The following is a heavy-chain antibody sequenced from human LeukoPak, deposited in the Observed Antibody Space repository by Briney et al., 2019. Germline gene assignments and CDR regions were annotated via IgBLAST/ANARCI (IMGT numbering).Heavy chain of an antibody. J-gene: IGHJ6*03. CDR2: IYTSGST. D-gene: IGHD3-22*01. V-gene: IGHV4-4*07. CDR1: GGSISSYY. CDR3: ARIGYYYDSSGYTGRYYYYYYMDV. Sequence: SETLSLTCTVSGGSISSYYWSWIRQPVGKGLEWIGRIYTSGSTNYNPSLKSRVTISVDKSKNQFSLKLSSVTAADTAVYYCARIGYYYDSSGYTGRYYYYYYMDVWGKGTTVTVSS.